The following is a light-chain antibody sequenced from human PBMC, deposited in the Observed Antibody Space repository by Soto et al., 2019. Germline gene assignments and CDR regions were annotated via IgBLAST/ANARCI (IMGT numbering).Light chain of an antibody. CDR3: QTWGTVIHVV. CDR2: LNSDGSH. J-gene: IGLJ2*01. CDR1: SGHSSYA. Sequence: QSVLTQSPSASASLGASVTLTCTLSSGHSSYAIAWHQQQPEKGPRYLMKLNSDGSHSKGDGIPDRFSGSSSGAERYLTISSLQSEDEAYYYCQTWGTVIHVVFGGGTQLTVL. V-gene: IGLV4-69*01.